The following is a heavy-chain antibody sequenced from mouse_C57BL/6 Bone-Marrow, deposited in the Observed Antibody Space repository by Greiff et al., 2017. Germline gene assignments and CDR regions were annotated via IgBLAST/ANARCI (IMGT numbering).Heavy chain of an antibody. V-gene: IGHV1-26*01. J-gene: IGHJ4*01. D-gene: IGHD4-1*01. CDR1: GYTFTDYY. CDR2: INPNNGGT. CDR3: AREKYWALAMDY. Sequence: VKLQQSGPELVKPGASVKISCKASGYTFTDYYMNWVKQSHGKSLEWIGDINPNNGGTSYNQKFKGKATLTVDKASSTAYMERRSLTSEDSAVYSCAREKYWALAMDYWGQGTSVTVSS.